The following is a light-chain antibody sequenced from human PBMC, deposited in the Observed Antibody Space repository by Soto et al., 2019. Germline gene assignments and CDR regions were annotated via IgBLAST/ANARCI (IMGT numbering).Light chain of an antibody. V-gene: IGKV3-11*01. Sequence: EIGLTQSPATLSLSPGERATLSCRASQSVSSYLAWYQHKPGQAPRLLIYDASNRATGIPARFSGSGSGTDFTLTINSLEPEDFAVYYCQQRNYWPITFGQGTRL. CDR2: DAS. J-gene: IGKJ5*01. CDR1: QSVSSY. CDR3: QQRNYWPIT.